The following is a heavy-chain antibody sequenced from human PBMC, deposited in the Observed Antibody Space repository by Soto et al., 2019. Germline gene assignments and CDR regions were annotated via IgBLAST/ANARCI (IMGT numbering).Heavy chain of an antibody. CDR3: ARAREPYFSLRPVDY. CDR2: ISNSGTTR. V-gene: IGHV3-11*01. D-gene: IGHD4-17*01. J-gene: IGHJ4*02. Sequence: QVQLVESGGGLVEPGRSLRLSCVASGFTFSDYYMSWIRQAPGKGLEYVSYISNSGTTRYYADSGTGRFTISRDNANNSLFLQLNSLRVEDTAMYYCARAREPYFSLRPVDYWGQGTLVTVSS. CDR1: GFTFSDYY.